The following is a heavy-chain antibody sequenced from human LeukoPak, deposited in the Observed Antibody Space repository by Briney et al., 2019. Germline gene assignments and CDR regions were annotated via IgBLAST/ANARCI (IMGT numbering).Heavy chain of an antibody. Sequence: RASVKVSCKASGYTFTSYGISWVRQAPGQGLEWMGWISAYNGNTNYAQKLQGRVTMTTDTSTSTAYMELRSLRSDDTAVYYCARVTYYYGSGSYLRYYYYMDVWGKGTTVTISS. CDR3: ARVTYYYGSGSYLRYYYYMDV. J-gene: IGHJ6*03. D-gene: IGHD3-10*01. CDR1: GYTFTSYG. V-gene: IGHV1-18*01. CDR2: ISAYNGNT.